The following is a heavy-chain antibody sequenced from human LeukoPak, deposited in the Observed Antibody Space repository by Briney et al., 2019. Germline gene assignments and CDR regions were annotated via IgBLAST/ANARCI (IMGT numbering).Heavy chain of an antibody. CDR1: GGSITGYY. V-gene: IGHV4-59*08. CDR2: IYSSGST. Sequence: SETLSLTCTVSGGSITGYYWTWIRQSPGEGLEWIGYIYSSGSTHYNPSLKSRVTISVDTSKNQFSLKLSSVTAADTAVYYCARHGEMATKNTLHWFDPWGQGTLVTVSS. CDR3: ARHGEMATKNTLHWFDP. D-gene: IGHD5-24*01. J-gene: IGHJ5*02.